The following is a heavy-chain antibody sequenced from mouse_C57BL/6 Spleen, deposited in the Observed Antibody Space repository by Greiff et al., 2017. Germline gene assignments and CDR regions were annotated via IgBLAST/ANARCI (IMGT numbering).Heavy chain of an antibody. CDR3: ARKTGLNWYFDV. V-gene: IGHV1-80*01. CDR1: GYAFSSYW. J-gene: IGHJ1*03. Sequence: VQLQQSGAELVKPGASVKISCKASGYAFSSYWMNWVKQRPGKGLEWIGQIYPGDGDTNYNGKFKGKATLTADKSSSTAYMQLSSLTSEDSAVYFGARKTGLNWYFDVWGTGTTVTVSS. CDR2: IYPGDGDT. D-gene: IGHD3-3*01.